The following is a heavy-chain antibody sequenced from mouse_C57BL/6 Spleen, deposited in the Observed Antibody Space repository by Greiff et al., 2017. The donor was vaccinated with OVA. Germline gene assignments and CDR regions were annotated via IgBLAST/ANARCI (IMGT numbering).Heavy chain of an antibody. CDR2: ISNGGGST. V-gene: IGHV5-12*01. J-gene: IGHJ1*03. CDR1: GFTFSDYY. D-gene: IGHD1-1*01. CDR3: ARPYYGSSHWYFDV. Sequence: EVQRVESGGGLVQPGGSLKLSCAASGFTFSDYYMYWVRQTPEKRLEWVAYISNGGGSTYYPDTVKGRFTISRDNAKNTLYLQMSRLKSEDTAMYYCARPYYGSSHWYFDVWGTGTTVTVSS.